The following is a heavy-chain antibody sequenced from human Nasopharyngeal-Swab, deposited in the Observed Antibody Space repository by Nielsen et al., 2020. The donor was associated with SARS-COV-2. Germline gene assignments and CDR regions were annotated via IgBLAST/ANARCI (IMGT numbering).Heavy chain of an antibody. CDR1: GGSISSSPYY. V-gene: IGHV4-39*01. Sequence: SETLSLTCTVSGGSISSSPYYWAWIRQPPGKGLEWIGSISYGGSTYYNPSLKSRVTISVDTSKNQFSLKLSSVTAADTAVYYCATLSSSWYEYYFDYWGQGTLVTVSS. J-gene: IGHJ4*02. CDR3: ATLSSSWYEYYFDY. CDR2: ISYGGST. D-gene: IGHD6-13*01.